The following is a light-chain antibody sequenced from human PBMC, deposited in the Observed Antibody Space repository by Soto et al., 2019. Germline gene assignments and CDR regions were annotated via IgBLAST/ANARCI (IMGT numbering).Light chain of an antibody. Sequence: QSVLTQPASVSVSPGQSITISCTGTRSDIGAYNFVSWYQQHPGEVPKLMLYDVNVRPSGVSNRFSGSKSGNTASLTISGLQAEDEADYYCTSWTTSTTMIFGGGTKVTVL. V-gene: IGLV2-14*03. CDR2: DVN. J-gene: IGLJ2*01. CDR3: TSWTTSTTMI. CDR1: RSDIGAYNF.